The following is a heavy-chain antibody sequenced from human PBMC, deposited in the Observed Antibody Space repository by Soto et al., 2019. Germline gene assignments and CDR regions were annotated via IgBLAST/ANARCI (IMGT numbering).Heavy chain of an antibody. CDR2: ISSSSSYI. J-gene: IGHJ3*02. V-gene: IGHV3-21*01. CDR3: ARALLRRGAFDI. D-gene: IGHD3-3*01. CDR1: GFTFSSDA. Sequence: PGGSLRLSCAASGFTFSSDAMSWVRQAPGKGLEWVSSISSSSSYIYYADSVKGRFTISRDNAKNSLYLQMNSLRAEDTAVYYCARALLRRGAFDIWGQGTMVTVSS.